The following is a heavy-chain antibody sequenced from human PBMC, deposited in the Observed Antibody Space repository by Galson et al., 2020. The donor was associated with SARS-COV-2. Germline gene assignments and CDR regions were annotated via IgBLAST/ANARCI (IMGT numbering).Heavy chain of an antibody. CDR1: GFTFSSYG. CDR3: ATNYDILTGYYRSSPYGMDV. J-gene: IGHJ6*02. CDR2: IWYDGSNK. D-gene: IGHD3-9*01. V-gene: IGHV3-33*01. Sequence: GGSLRLSCAASGFTFSSYGMHWVRQAPGKGLEWVAVIWYDGSNKYYADSVKGRFTISRDNSKNTLYLQMNSLRAEDTAVYYCATNYDILTGYYRSSPYGMDVWGQGTTVTVSS.